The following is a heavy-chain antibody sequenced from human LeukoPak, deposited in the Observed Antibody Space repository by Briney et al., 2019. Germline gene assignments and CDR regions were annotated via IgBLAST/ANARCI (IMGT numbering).Heavy chain of an antibody. CDR1: GGSISGYY. J-gene: IGHJ4*02. Sequence: PWETLSLTCTVSGGSISGYYWTWIRQPPGKGLDWIGFVYYNGNTRYNPSLKSRVTISVDTSENQFSLNLTSVTAADTAVYYCATANPLYGGYHFDFWGQGSLVTVFS. D-gene: IGHD4-17*01. V-gene: IGHV4-59*01. CDR2: VYYNGNT. CDR3: ATANPLYGGYHFDF.